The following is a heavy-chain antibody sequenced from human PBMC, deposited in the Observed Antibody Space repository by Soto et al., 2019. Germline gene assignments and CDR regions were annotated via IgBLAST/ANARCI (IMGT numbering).Heavy chain of an antibody. J-gene: IGHJ5*02. CDR2: ISYDGSNK. V-gene: IGHV3-30-3*01. CDR1: GFTFSSYA. D-gene: IGHD2-2*01. Sequence: QVQLAESGGGVVQPGRSLRLSCAASGFTFSSYAMHWVRQAPGKGLEWVAVISYDGSNKYYADSVKGRFTISRDNSKNPLYLQMNSLRAEDTAVYYCARDRGAMGEDWFDPWGQGTMSPSPQ. CDR3: ARDRGAMGEDWFDP.